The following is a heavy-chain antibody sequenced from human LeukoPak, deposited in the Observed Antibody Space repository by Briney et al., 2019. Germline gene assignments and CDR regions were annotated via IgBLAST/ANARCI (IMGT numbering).Heavy chain of an antibody. CDR3: ARGWANGGYRRRYFDY. CDR2: VNPNSGNT. V-gene: IGHV1-8*01. J-gene: IGHJ4*02. D-gene: IGHD5-12*01. CDR1: GYTLTSYD. Sequence: ASVKVSCKASGYTLTSYDINWVRQATGQGLEWMGWVNPNSGNTGYAQKFQGRVTMTRNTSISTAYMELSSLRSEDTAVYYCARGWANGGYRRRYFDYWGQGTLVTVSS.